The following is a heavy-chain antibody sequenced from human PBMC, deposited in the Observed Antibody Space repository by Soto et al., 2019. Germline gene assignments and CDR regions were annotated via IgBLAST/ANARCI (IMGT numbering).Heavy chain of an antibody. CDR3: AHRTGGNSAYYFDY. CDR1: GFSLSPNGMC. J-gene: IGHJ4*02. Sequence: GSGTTLLNPTPTLTLTCTFSGFSLSPNGMCVSWIRQPPGKALEWLARIDWDDDKYYTTSLKTRLTISKDTSKSQVVLTMTNMDPVDTATYYCAHRTGGNSAYYFDYWGQGTLVTVSS. CDR2: IDWDDDK. V-gene: IGHV2-70*12. D-gene: IGHD2-21*02.